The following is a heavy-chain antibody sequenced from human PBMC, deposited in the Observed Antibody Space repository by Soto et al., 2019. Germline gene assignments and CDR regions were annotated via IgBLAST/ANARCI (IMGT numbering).Heavy chain of an antibody. Sequence: GGSLRLSCAASGFTFSGSAMHWCRQASGKGLEWVGRIRSKTNSYATAYAASVKGRFTISRDDSKNTAYLQMNSLKTEDTAVYYCTRDPRNYYDSSGSANWFDPWGQGTLVTVSS. V-gene: IGHV3-73*01. J-gene: IGHJ5*02. D-gene: IGHD3-22*01. CDR3: TRDPRNYYDSSGSANWFDP. CDR1: GFTFSGSA. CDR2: IRSKTNSYAT.